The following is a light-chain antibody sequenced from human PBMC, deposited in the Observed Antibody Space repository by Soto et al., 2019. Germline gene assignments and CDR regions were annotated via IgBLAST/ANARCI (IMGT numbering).Light chain of an antibody. CDR2: DVN. CDR3: SSYTGSSTYVV. V-gene: IGLV2-14*03. Sequence: QSVLTQPASVSGSPGQSITISCTGTSSDVGGYNYVSWYQHHPGKAPKLMIYDVNNRPSGVSNRFSGSKSGKTASLTISGLQAEDEADYYCSSYTGSSTYVVFGGGTKLTVL. J-gene: IGLJ2*01. CDR1: SSDVGGYNY.